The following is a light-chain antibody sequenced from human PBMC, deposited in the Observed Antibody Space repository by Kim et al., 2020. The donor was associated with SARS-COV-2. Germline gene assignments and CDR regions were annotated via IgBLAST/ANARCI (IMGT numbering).Light chain of an antibody. Sequence: SVKLTCAPSSGHSSYTIAWHQQQAEKGPRYLMKLNSDGSHSKGDGIPDRFSGSSSGAERYLTISSLQSEDEADYYCQTWGTGIHWVFGGGTQLTVL. CDR2: LNSDGSH. CDR3: QTWGTGIHWV. V-gene: IGLV4-69*01. CDR1: SGHSSYT. J-gene: IGLJ3*02.